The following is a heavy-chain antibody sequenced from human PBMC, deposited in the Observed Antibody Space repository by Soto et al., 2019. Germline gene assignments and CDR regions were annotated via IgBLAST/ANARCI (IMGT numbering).Heavy chain of an antibody. D-gene: IGHD3-3*01. CDR2: INHAGIT. Sequence: SETLSPPFAVSGGSFRGFSCTWIRQAPGKGLEWLCDINHAGITNYNPSLKSRVSIPVDTSKSQVSLKLSSVTAADTAVYYCARAHDFWGGRQQPIDSWGQGTLVT. J-gene: IGHJ4*02. V-gene: IGHV4-34*01. CDR3: ARAHDFWGGRQQPIDS. CDR1: GGSFRGFS.